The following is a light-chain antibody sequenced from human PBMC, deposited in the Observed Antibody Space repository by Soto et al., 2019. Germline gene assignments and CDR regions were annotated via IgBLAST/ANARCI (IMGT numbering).Light chain of an antibody. CDR2: DAS. J-gene: IGKJ2*01. Sequence: ELVVTQSPLTLSASPGERAIFSGRASQSVGSNIAWYQQKPGQSPRLLVYDASTRATAIPARLSGSGSGTEFTLTINTLQPEDFAVYYCHQYYQWPPYTFGQGTKVDIK. CDR1: QSVGSN. CDR3: HQYYQWPPYT. V-gene: IGKV3-15*01.